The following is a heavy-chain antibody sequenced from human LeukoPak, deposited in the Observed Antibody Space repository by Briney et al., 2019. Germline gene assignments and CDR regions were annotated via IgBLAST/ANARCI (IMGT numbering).Heavy chain of an antibody. CDR3: ARISIGPDY. J-gene: IGHJ4*02. V-gene: IGHV3-30-3*01. CDR2: ISYDGSNE. CDR1: GFTFSSYA. Sequence: GGSLRLSCAASGFTFSSYAMHWVRQAPGKGLEWVAVISYDGSNEYYADSVKGRFTISRDNSKNTLYLQMNSLRAEDTAVYYCARISIGPDYWGQGTLVTVSS. D-gene: IGHD2/OR15-2a*01.